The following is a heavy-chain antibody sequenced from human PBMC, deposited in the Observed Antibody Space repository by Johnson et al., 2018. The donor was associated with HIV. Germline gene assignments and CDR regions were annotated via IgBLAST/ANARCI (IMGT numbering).Heavy chain of an antibody. V-gene: IGHV3-23*04. D-gene: IGHD1-26*01. CDR3: AKIRSQYTGAFDI. Sequence: DVQVVESGGGLVQPGGSLRLSCAASGFTFSSYAMTWVRQAPGKGLEWLSEISGSADSTYYADSVKGRFTISRDNSKNTLFLQMNSLRAEDTAVYYCAKIRSQYTGAFDIWGQGTMVTVSS. CDR1: GFTFSSYA. CDR2: ISGSADST. J-gene: IGHJ3*02.